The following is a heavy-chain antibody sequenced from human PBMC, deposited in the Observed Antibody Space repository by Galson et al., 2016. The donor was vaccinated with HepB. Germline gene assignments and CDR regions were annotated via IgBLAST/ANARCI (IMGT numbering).Heavy chain of an antibody. Sequence: SLRLSCAGSGFTFFNYAMHWVRQAPGKGLTWVALMSYDGTYKHYADSVKGRFSIYRDNSKNTAYLQMNSLRTEDTAVYYCAKDLVDSGSYWGLDHWGQGTLVTVSS. V-gene: IGHV3-30-3*02. CDR2: MSYDGTYK. CDR1: GFTFFNYA. D-gene: IGHD1-26*01. CDR3: AKDLVDSGSYWGLDH. J-gene: IGHJ4*02.